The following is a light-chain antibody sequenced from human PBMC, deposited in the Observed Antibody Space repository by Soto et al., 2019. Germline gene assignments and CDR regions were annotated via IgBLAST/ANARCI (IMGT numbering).Light chain of an antibody. J-gene: IGLJ2*01. CDR2: GNS. CDR1: SSNIGAGYD. Sequence: QPVLTQPPSVSGAPGQRVTISCTGSSSNIGAGYDVHWYQQLPGTAPKLLIYGNSNRPSGVPDRFSGSKSGTSASLAITGLQAEDGADYYCQSYDSSLRVSVLGGGTKLTVL. V-gene: IGLV1-40*01. CDR3: QSYDSSLRVSV.